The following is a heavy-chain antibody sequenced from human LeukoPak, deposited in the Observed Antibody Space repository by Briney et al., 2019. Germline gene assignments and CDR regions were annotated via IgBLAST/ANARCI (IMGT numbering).Heavy chain of an antibody. V-gene: IGHV4-59*01. CDR1: GGSISSYY. CDR2: VYYSGST. CDR3: ARAYSGDWFDS. D-gene: IGHD1-26*01. J-gene: IGHJ5*01. Sequence: SETLCLTCTVSGGSISSYYWSWIRQPPGKGLEWIGYVYYSGSTNYNPSLKSRVTISVDTSKNQFSLKLSSVTAADTAVYYCARAYSGDWFDSWGQGTLVADSS.